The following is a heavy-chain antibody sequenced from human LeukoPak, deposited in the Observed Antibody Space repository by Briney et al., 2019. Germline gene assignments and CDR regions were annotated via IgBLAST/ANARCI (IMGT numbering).Heavy chain of an antibody. CDR3: ARDLGLNGYELGVFDH. V-gene: IGHV3-53*01. J-gene: IGHJ4*02. CDR1: GFNVSNSY. D-gene: IGHD5-12*01. CDR2: FYSGGST. Sequence: GGSLRLSCAASGFNVSNSYMSWVRQAPGKGPEWVSVFYSGGSTYYADSVKGRFTISRDDSKNTVLLQMNSLRAEDTAVYYCARDLGLNGYELGVFDHWGQGTLVTVSS.